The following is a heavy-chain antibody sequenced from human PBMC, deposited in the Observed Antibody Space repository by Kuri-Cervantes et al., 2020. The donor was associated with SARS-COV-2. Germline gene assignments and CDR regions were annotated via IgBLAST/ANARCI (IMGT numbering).Heavy chain of an antibody. CDR1: GFTFSSYG. D-gene: IGHD1-26*01. Sequence: GGSLRLPCAASGFTFSSYGMHWVRQAPGKGLEWVAFIRYDGSNKYYADSVKGRFTISRDNSKNTLYLQMNSLRAEDTAVYYCAKPNYGSYYGSPDYWGQGTLVTVSS. J-gene: IGHJ4*02. CDR2: IRYDGSNK. V-gene: IGHV3-30*02. CDR3: AKPNYGSYYGSPDY.